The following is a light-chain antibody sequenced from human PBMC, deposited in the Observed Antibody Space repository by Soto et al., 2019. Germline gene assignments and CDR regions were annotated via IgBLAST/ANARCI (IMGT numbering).Light chain of an antibody. CDR1: SSDVGGYNY. CDR3: SSYTSSSTQV. Sequence: QSVLTQPASVSGSPGQSITISCTGTSSDVGGYNYVSWYQQHPGKAPKLMIYEVSNRPSGVSNRFSDSKSGNTASLTISGLQAEDEADYYCSSYTSSSTQVFGTRTKVTVL. CDR2: EVS. J-gene: IGLJ1*01. V-gene: IGLV2-14*01.